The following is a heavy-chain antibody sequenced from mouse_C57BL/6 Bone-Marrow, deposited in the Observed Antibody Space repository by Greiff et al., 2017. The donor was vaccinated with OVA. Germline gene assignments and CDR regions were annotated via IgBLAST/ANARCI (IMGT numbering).Heavy chain of an antibody. Sequence: QVQLQQSGAELVKPGASVKISCKASGYAFSSYWMNWVKQRPGKGLEWIGQIYPGDGDTNYNGKFKGKATLTADKSSSTAYMQLSSLTSEDSAVYFCARDGTGNYFDYWGQGTTLTVSS. V-gene: IGHV1-80*01. J-gene: IGHJ2*01. CDR3: ARDGTGNYFDY. D-gene: IGHD4-1*01. CDR2: IYPGDGDT. CDR1: GYAFSSYW.